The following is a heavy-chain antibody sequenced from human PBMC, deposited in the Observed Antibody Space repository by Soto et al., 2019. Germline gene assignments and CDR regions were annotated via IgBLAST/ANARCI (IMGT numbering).Heavy chain of an antibody. CDR1: GGSISSSSYY. V-gene: IGHV4-39*01. J-gene: IGHJ2*01. D-gene: IGHD6-19*01. Sequence: SLTCTVSGGSISSSSYYWGWIRQPPGKGLEWIGSIYYSGSTYYNPSLKSRVTISVDTSKNQFSLKLSSVTAADTAVYYCARTRIAVAGKEWYFDLWGRGTLVTVSS. CDR3: ARTRIAVAGKEWYFDL. CDR2: IYYSGST.